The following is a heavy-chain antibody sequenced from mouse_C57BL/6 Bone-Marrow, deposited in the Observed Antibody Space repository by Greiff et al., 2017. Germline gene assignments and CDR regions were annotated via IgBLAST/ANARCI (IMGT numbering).Heavy chain of an antibody. CDR1: GYTFTSYW. J-gene: IGHJ1*03. CDR3: ARSGNYYGSSSHWYFDV. D-gene: IGHD1-1*01. CDR2: IHPNSGST. Sequence: QVHVKQSGAELVKPGASVKLSCKASGYTFTSYWMHWVKQRPGQGLEWIGMIHPNSGSTNYNEKFKSKATLTVDKSSSTAYMQLSSLTSEDSAVYYCARSGNYYGSSSHWYFDVWGTGTTVTVSS. V-gene: IGHV1-64*01.